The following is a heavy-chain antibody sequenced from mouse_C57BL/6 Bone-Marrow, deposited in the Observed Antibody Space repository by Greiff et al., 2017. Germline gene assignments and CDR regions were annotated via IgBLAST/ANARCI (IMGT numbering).Heavy chain of an antibody. D-gene: IGHD1-1*01. Sequence: VQLQQPGAELVKPGASVKLSCKASGYTFTSYWMQWVKQRPGQGLEWIGEIDPSDSYTNYNQKFKGKATLTVDTSSSTAYMQLSSLTYEDSAVYYCAREHYYGSSHWYVDVWGTGTTVTVSS. J-gene: IGHJ1*03. CDR2: IDPSDSYT. CDR3: AREHYYGSSHWYVDV. V-gene: IGHV1-50*01. CDR1: GYTFTSYW.